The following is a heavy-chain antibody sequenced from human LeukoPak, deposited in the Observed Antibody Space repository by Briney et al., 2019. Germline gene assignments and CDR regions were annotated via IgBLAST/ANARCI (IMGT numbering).Heavy chain of an antibody. CDR3: AGAGSETQWRAFDF. Sequence: PGGSLRLSCAASGFTFSRYDMHWVRQSTGKGLEWVSGIGTAGDTYYAGSVKGRFTISRENAKNSLYLQMNSLTAGDTAVYYCAGAGSETQWRAFDFWGQGALVTVSS. CDR1: GFTFSRYD. V-gene: IGHV3-13*01. J-gene: IGHJ4*02. CDR2: IGTAGDT. D-gene: IGHD6-19*01.